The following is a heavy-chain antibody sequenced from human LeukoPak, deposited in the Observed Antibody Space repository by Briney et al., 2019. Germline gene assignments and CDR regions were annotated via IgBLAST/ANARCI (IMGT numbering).Heavy chain of an antibody. CDR2: INPNSGGT. D-gene: IGHD4-17*01. Sequence: ASVEVSCKASGYTFTAYYIHWVRQAPGQGLEWMGWINPNSGGTNYAQKIQGRVTMTRDTSINTAYMELSRLRSDDTAVYYCARGERDGDLDSWGQGTLVTVSS. CDR1: GYTFTAYY. J-gene: IGHJ4*02. V-gene: IGHV1-2*02. CDR3: ARGERDGDLDS.